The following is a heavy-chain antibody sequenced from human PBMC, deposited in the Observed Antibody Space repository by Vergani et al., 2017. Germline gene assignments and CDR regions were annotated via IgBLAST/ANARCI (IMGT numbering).Heavy chain of an antibody. CDR3: AKDPSSGDSYGYFEY. CDR2: IWYDGSNK. CDR1: GFTFSSYG. V-gene: IGHV3-33*06. Sequence: QVQLVESGGGVVQPGRSLRLSCAASGFTFSSYGMHWVRQAPGKGREWVAVIWYDGSNKYYADSVKGRFTISRDNSKNTLYLQMNSLRAEDTAVFYCAKDPSSGDSYGYFEYWGQGTLVTVSS. D-gene: IGHD5-18*01. J-gene: IGHJ4*02.